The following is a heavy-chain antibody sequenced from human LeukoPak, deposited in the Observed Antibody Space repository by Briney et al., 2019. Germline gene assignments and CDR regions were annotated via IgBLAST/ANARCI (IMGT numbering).Heavy chain of an antibody. CDR1: GGSFSGYY. CDR3: ATSYCSSTSCQAHYYYYMDV. Sequence: PSETLSLTCAVYGGSFSGYYWSWLRQPPGKGPEWIGSIYYSGITFSNPSLKSRVTISVDTSKDQFSLKLTSVTAADTAVYYCATSYCSSTSCQAHYYYYMDVWGKGTSVTVSS. J-gene: IGHJ6*03. D-gene: IGHD2-2*01. CDR2: IYYSGIT. V-gene: IGHV4-34*01.